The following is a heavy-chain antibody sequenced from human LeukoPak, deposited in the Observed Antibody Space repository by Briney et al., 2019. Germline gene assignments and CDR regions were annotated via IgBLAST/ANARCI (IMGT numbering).Heavy chain of an antibody. V-gene: IGHV1-18*04. CDR2: INAYNGNT. Sequence: ASVKVSCKASGYTFTGYYMHWVRQAPGQGLEWMGWINAYNGNTNYAQKLQGRVTMTTDTSTSTAYMELRSLRSDDTAVYYCARARYYDSSGYYRLGAFDIWGQGTMVTVSS. CDR3: ARARYYDSSGYYRLGAFDI. J-gene: IGHJ3*02. D-gene: IGHD3-22*01. CDR1: GYTFTGYY.